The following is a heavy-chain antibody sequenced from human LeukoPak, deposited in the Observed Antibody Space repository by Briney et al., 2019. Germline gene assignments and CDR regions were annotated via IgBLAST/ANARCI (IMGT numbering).Heavy chain of an antibody. V-gene: IGHV1-18*01. Sequence: ASVKVSCKASGYTFTSYGISWVRQAPGQGLEWMGWISAYNDDTKFAQNLQGRLTMTTDTSTGTAYMELRTLTSDDTALYYCARDAARTTTPGGPDYWGQGTLVTVSS. CDR2: ISAYNDDT. CDR3: ARDAARTTTPGGPDY. CDR1: GYTFTSYG. D-gene: IGHD1-1*01. J-gene: IGHJ4*02.